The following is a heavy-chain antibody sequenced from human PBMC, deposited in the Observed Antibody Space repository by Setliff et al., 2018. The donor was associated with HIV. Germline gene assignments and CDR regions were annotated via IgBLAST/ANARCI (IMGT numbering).Heavy chain of an antibody. Sequence: GESLKISCKGSGYSFPNNWIGWVRQMSGKGLEWMGFIYPENSDARYSPSLQGHVTISADKSISTAYLQWNTLKASDTAIYYCARPRQGIEAPGDAFDIWGQGTMVTVSS. CDR2: IYPENSDA. CDR3: ARPRQGIEAPGDAFDI. D-gene: IGHD2-15*01. J-gene: IGHJ3*02. V-gene: IGHV5-51*01. CDR1: GYSFPNNW.